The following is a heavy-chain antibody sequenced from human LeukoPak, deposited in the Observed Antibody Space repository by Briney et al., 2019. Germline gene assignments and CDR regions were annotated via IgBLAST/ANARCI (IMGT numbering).Heavy chain of an antibody. CDR1: GFTFSNYA. V-gene: IGHV3-23*01. Sequence: GGSLRLSCAASGFTFSNYAMSWVRQTPGKGLEWVSTISRSGGSTYYAESVKGRFTISRDNSKSTLSLQMNSLRAEDTAVYYCAKDGPGDWGQGTLVTVSS. J-gene: IGHJ4*02. CDR3: AKDGPGD. D-gene: IGHD2-2*01. CDR2: ISRSGGST.